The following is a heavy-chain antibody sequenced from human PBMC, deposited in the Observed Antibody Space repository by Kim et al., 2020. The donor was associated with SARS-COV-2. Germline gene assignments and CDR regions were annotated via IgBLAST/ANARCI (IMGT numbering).Heavy chain of an antibody. CDR3: AKDLEVRGGNYYYYYGMDV. CDR2: ISWDGGST. J-gene: IGHJ6*02. CDR1: GFTFDDYA. Sequence: GGSLRLSCAASGFTFDDYAMHWVRQAPGKGLEWVSLISWDGGSTYYADSVKGRFTISRDNSKNSLYLQMNSLRAEDTALYYCAKDLEVRGGNYYYYYGMDVWGQGTTVTVSS. D-gene: IGHD3-10*01. V-gene: IGHV3-43D*03.